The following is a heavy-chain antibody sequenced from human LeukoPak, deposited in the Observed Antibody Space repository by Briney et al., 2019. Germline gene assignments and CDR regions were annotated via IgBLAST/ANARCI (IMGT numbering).Heavy chain of an antibody. D-gene: IGHD6-13*01. CDR2: IKHDGSEK. Sequence: PGGSLRLSCAASGFTFSNYWMSWVRQPPGKGLEWAANIKHDGSEKYCVDSVEGRFTISRDSAKNSLHLQMNSLRAEDTAVYYCARLGTAEGTLEDYWGQGTLVTVSS. CDR1: GFTFSNYW. CDR3: ARLGTAEGTLEDY. J-gene: IGHJ4*02. V-gene: IGHV3-7*01.